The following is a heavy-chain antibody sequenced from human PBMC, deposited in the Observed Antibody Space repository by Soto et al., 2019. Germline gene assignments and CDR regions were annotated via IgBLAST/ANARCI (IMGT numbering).Heavy chain of an antibody. Sequence: SETLCLTCAVYGGSFSGYYWSWIRQPPGKGLEWIGEINHSGSTNYNPSLKSRVTISVDTSKNQFSLKLSSVTAADTAVYYCARGSKLFYCSGGSCYKPPWFDPWGQGTLVTVSS. CDR1: GGSFSGYY. J-gene: IGHJ5*02. CDR3: ARGSKLFYCSGGSCYKPPWFDP. D-gene: IGHD2-15*01. CDR2: INHSGST. V-gene: IGHV4-34*01.